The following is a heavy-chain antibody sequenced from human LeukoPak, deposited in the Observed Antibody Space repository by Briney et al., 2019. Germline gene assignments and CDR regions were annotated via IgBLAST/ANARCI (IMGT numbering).Heavy chain of an antibody. V-gene: IGHV3-48*01. Sequence: GGSLRLSCAASGFTFSSYWMSWVRQAPGKGLEWVSYISSSGSTIYYADSVKGRFTISRDNADHSLYLQMNSLRAEDTAVYYCARVVTIFGVENYYYYMDVWGKGTTVTVSS. CDR3: ARVVTIFGVENYYYYMDV. J-gene: IGHJ6*03. CDR2: ISSSGSTI. CDR1: GFTFSSYW. D-gene: IGHD3-3*01.